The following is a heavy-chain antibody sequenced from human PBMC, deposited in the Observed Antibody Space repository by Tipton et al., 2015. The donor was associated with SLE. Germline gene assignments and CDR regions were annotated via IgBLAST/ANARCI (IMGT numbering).Heavy chain of an antibody. CDR1: GGSISSYY. V-gene: IGHV4-59*01. D-gene: IGHD3-10*01. J-gene: IGHJ3*02. CDR2: IYYSGST. CDR3: ARGNYYYGSAAFDI. Sequence: LSLTCTVSGGSISSYYWSWIRQPPGKGLEWIGYIYYSGSTNYNPSLKSRVTISVDTSKNQFSLKLSSVTAADTAVYYCARGNYYYGSAAFDIWGQGTMVTVSS.